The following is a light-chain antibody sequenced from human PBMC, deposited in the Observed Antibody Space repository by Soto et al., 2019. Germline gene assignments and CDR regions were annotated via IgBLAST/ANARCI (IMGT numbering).Light chain of an antibody. CDR3: QQLNSYPLT. V-gene: IGKV1-9*01. J-gene: IGKJ4*01. CDR1: QGIRSY. Sequence: DIQLTQSPSFLSASVGDRVTITCRASQGIRSYLAWYQQKPGKAPKLLIYAASTLQSGVPSRFSGSGSGTEFTLTISSLQTEDFATYYCQQLNSYPLTFGGGTKVEIK. CDR2: AAS.